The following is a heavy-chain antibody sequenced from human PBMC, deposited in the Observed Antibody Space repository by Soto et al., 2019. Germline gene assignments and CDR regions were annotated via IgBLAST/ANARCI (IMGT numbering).Heavy chain of an antibody. CDR2: IYYSGST. CDR1: GGSISSSSYY. CDR3: ARGGLFHVNAFDI. V-gene: IGHV4-39*01. Sequence: SETLSLTCTVSGGSISSSSYYWGWIRQPPGKGLEWIGSIYYSGSTYYNPSLKSRVTISVDTSKNQFSLKLSSVTAADTAVYYCARGGLFHVNAFDIWGQGTMVTVSS. D-gene: IGHD3-22*01. J-gene: IGHJ3*02.